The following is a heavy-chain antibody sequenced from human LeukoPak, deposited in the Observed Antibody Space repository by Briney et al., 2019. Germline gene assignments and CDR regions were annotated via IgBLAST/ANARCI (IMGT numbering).Heavy chain of an antibody. CDR2: MNPNSGNT. D-gene: IGHD3-10*01. V-gene: IGHV1-8*01. Sequence: ASVKVSCKASGYTFTSYDINWVRRATGQGLEWMGWMNPNSGNTGYAQKFQGRVTMTRNTSISTAYMELSSLRSEDTAVYYCARGRREPLGGEWFDPWGQGTLVTVSS. J-gene: IGHJ5*02. CDR1: GYTFTSYD. CDR3: ARGRREPLGGEWFDP.